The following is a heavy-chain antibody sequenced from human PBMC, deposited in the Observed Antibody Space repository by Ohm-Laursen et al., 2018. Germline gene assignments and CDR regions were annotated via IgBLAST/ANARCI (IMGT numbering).Heavy chain of an antibody. D-gene: IGHD3-22*01. V-gene: IGHV3-11*01. CDR2: ISNNGRTI. Sequence: SLRLSCAASGFIFRNFGMHWIRQAPGKGLEWVSYISNNGRTIYYAESVKGRFTISRDNAKNSLYLQMNSLRAEDTAVYYCARDPGYHDSSAYQAYYFDYWGQGTLVTVSS. CDR1: GFIFRNFG. J-gene: IGHJ4*02. CDR3: ARDPGYHDSSAYQAYYFDY.